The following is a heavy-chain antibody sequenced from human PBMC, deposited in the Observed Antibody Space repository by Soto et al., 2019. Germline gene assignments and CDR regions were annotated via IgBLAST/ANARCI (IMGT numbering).Heavy chain of an antibody. J-gene: IGHJ4*02. V-gene: IGHV1-69*02. D-gene: IGHD6-19*01. Sequence: QVQLVQSGAEVKKPGSSVKVSCKASGGTFSSYTISWVRQAPGQGLEWMGRIIPILGIANYAQKFQGRVTITADKSTSKAYMELSSLRSEDTAVYYCARWGEGTSIAVAGKVGDYWGQGTLVTVSS. CDR1: GGTFSSYT. CDR2: IIPILGIA. CDR3: ARWGEGTSIAVAGKVGDY.